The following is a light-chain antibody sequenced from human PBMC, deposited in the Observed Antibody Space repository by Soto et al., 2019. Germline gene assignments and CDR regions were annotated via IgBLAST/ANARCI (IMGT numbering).Light chain of an antibody. V-gene: IGLV1-40*01. CDR3: QSYDISLSGVV. CDR1: SSNIGAGYD. J-gene: IGLJ2*01. Sequence: QSVLTQPPSVSGAPGQRVTIACTGSSSNIGAGYDVHWYQPLPGTAPKLLIYGNSNRPSGVPDRFSGYKSGTSASLAINGLQADDEADYYCQSYDISLSGVVFGGGTKLTVL. CDR2: GNS.